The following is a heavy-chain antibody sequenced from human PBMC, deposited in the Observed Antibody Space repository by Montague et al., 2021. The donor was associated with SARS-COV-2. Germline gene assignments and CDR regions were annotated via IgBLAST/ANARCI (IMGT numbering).Heavy chain of an antibody. J-gene: IGHJ6*02. V-gene: IGHV3-21*01. D-gene: IGHD2-2*01. CDR2: ISSSSSYI. Sequence: SLRLSCAASGFTFSSYSMNWVRQAPGKGLEWVSSISSSSSYIYYADSVKGRFTISRDNAKNSLYLQMNSLRAEDTAVYYCARNGYCSSTSCSIYGMDVWGQGTTVTVSS. CDR1: GFTFSSYS. CDR3: ARNGYCSSTSCSIYGMDV.